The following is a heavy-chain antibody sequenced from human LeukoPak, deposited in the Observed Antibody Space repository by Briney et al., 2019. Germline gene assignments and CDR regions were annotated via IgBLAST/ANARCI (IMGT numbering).Heavy chain of an antibody. CDR2: INSDGSST. J-gene: IGHJ3*02. V-gene: IGHV3-74*01. CDR1: GFTFSSYW. Sequence: GSLRLSCAASGFTFSSYWMHWVGQAPGKGLVWVSRINSDGSSTSYADSVKGRFTISRDNAKNTLYLQMNSLRAEDTAVYYCARGGITMAFAFDIWGQGTMVTVSS. D-gene: IGHD3-10*01. CDR3: ARGGITMAFAFDI.